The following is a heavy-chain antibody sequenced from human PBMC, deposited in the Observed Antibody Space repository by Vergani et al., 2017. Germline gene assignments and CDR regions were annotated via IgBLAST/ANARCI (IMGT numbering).Heavy chain of an antibody. CDR1: GFTFSSYS. CDR2: ISSSSSTI. Sequence: EVQLVESGGGLVKPGGSLRLSCAASGFTFSSYSMNWVRQAPGKGLEWVSYISSSSSTIYYADSVKGRFTISRDNAKNSLYLQMNSLRAEDTAVYYCARGVITFGGNWYFDLWGRGTLVTVSS. CDR3: ARGVITFGGNWYFDL. V-gene: IGHV3-48*01. J-gene: IGHJ2*01. D-gene: IGHD3-16*01.